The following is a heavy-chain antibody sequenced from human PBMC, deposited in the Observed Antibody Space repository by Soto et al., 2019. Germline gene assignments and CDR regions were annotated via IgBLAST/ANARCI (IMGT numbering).Heavy chain of an antibody. CDR3: ARDQEEYSYGLPNSYYGMDV. Sequence: QVQLVQSGAEVKKPGASVKVSCKASGYTFTSYYMHWVRQAPGQGLERLGRINPSGGSTSYAQKFQGRVTMTRATSKSTGYMELSSMRYEYTALYYSARDQEEYSYGLPNSYYGMDVWGQGTTVTVSS. CDR1: GYTFTSYY. V-gene: IGHV1-46*03. J-gene: IGHJ6*02. D-gene: IGHD5-18*01. CDR2: INPSGGST.